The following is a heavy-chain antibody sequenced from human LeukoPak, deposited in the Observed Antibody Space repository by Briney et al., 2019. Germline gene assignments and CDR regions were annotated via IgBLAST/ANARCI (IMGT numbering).Heavy chain of an antibody. CDR2: IRYDKTNK. Sequence: GASVTVSCKASGYTFTGYYMHWVRQAPGKGLEWVAFIRYDKTNKYYADSVKGRFTISRDNYKNTLYLQMNSLRAEDTAVYYCAKELLALSAYPATLDYWGPGTLVTVSS. CDR3: AKELLALSAYPATLDY. CDR1: GYTFTGYY. D-gene: IGHD2-15*01. V-gene: IGHV3-30*02. J-gene: IGHJ4*02.